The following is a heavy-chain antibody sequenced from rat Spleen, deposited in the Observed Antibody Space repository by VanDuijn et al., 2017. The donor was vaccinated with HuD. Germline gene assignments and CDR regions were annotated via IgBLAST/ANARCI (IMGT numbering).Heavy chain of an antibody. D-gene: IGHD1-9*01. Sequence: EVQLVESGGGLVQPGRSMKLSCAASGFTFINYGMAWVLQAPTTGLEWIASISYDGNTTYYRDSVKGRFTISRDNAKNTLYLQMDSLRSEDKATYYCARHHGYNYVMDAWGQGASVTVSS. CDR3: ARHHGYNYVMDA. J-gene: IGHJ4*01. V-gene: IGHV5-29*01. CDR2: ISYDGNTT. CDR1: GFTFINYG.